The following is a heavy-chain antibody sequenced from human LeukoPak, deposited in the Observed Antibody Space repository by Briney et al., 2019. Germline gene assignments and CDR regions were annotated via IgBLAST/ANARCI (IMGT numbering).Heavy chain of an antibody. CDR1: GYTFTGYY. J-gene: IGHJ4*02. Sequence: ASVKVSCKASGYTFTGYYMHWVRQAPGQGLEWMGWIYPNSGATKYAQKFQGRVTMTRDTSISTAYMELSGLRSDDTAVYYCGTLLSNGLFGYWGQGSLVTVSS. V-gene: IGHV1-2*02. CDR3: GTLLSNGLFGY. CDR2: IYPNSGAT.